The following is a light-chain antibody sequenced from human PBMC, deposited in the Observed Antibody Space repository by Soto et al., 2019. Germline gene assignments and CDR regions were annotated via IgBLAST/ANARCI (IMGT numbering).Light chain of an antibody. CDR2: GAS. Sequence: EMVLTQSPGTLSLSPGERATLSCRASQSVRSNFLAWYQQKPGQAPRLLIYGASNRATGIPDRFSGSGSGTDFTLTISRLEPEDFAVYYCQQYGSSPPITFGQGTRLEI. V-gene: IGKV3-20*01. J-gene: IGKJ5*01. CDR3: QQYGSSPPIT. CDR1: QSVRSNF.